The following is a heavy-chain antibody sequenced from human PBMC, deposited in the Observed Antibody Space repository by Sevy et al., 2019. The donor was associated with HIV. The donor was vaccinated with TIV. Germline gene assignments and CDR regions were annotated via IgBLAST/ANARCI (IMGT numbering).Heavy chain of an antibody. Sequence: ASVKVSCKASGYTFTGYYMHWVRQAPGQGLEWMGWINPDSGGPNYAPKFQGRVTLTRDTSISTAYMELSRLKSDDTAVYYWVSDDRDGYFDYWGQGTLVTVSS. CDR2: INPDSGGP. CDR3: VSDDRDGYFDY. CDR1: GYTFTGYY. V-gene: IGHV1-2*02. J-gene: IGHJ4*02.